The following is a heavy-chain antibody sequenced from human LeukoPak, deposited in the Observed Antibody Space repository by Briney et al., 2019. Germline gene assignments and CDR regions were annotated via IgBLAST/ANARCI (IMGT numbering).Heavy chain of an antibody. V-gene: IGHV1-18*01. CDR1: GYTFTSYG. D-gene: IGHD1-26*01. J-gene: IGHJ5*02. Sequence: GASVKVSCKASGYTFTSYGISWVRQAPGQGLEWMGWISAYNGNTNYAQKLQGRVTMTTDTSTSTAYMELRSLRSDDTAVYYCARDLDWESVLGFDPWGQGTLVTVSS. CDR2: ISAYNGNT. CDR3: ARDLDWESVLGFDP.